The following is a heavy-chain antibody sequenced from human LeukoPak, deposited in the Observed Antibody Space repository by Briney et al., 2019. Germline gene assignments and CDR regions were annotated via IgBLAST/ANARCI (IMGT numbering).Heavy chain of an antibody. J-gene: IGHJ4*02. D-gene: IGHD3-16*01. CDR1: GFTFSIYE. V-gene: IGHV3-48*03. Sequence: GGSLRLSSAASGFTFSIYEMNWVRQAPGKGLEWVSYISTGGTTIHYADSVKGRFTISRDNAKNSLYLQMNSLRAEDTAVYYCARSGGNFDYWGQGTLVTVSS. CDR3: ARSGGNFDY. CDR2: ISTGGTTI.